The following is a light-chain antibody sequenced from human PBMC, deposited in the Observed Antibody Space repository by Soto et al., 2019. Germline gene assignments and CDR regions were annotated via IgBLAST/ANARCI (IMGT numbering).Light chain of an antibody. CDR2: SAS. CDR1: QSVSSN. Sequence: EIVMTQSPASLSVSPGERATLSCRASQSVSSNLAWYQQKRGQAPRFLIYSASTRATGIPARFSGSGSGTEFTLTISSLQSEDFAVYYCQQYNNWPLTFGQGTKVEIK. V-gene: IGKV3-15*01. CDR3: QQYNNWPLT. J-gene: IGKJ1*01.